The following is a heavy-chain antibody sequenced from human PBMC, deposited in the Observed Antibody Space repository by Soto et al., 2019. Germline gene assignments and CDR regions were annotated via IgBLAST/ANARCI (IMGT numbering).Heavy chain of an antibody. D-gene: IGHD6-13*01. Sequence: QVQLVQSGAEVKKPGSSVKVSCMASGGTFSSYAISGVRQAPGQGLEWMGGIIPTFRTANYAQKFQGRVTITADESTSTADMELSSLKSEDTAVYSCAREGAASGLSGMDVWGQGTKVTVSS. V-gene: IGHV1-69*01. CDR3: AREGAASGLSGMDV. CDR2: IIPTFRTA. J-gene: IGHJ6*02. CDR1: GGTFSSYA.